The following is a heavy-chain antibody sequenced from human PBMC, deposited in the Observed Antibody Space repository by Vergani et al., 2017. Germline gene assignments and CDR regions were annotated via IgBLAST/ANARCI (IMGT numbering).Heavy chain of an antibody. J-gene: IGHJ3*01. CDR3: ARRAERWETLLRDDFDV. V-gene: IGHV4-61*02. CDR1: GGAVNSGSNF. D-gene: IGHD1-26*01. Sequence: QVQLQESGPGLVKPSQTLSLTCSVSGGAVNSGSNFWTWIRQPAGKGLEWIGRTSTDGSTNYNPSLKSRVTVSVDTSKTQISLRLTSVTAEDTAVYYCARRAERWETLLRDDFDVWGQGTFVTVSP. CDR2: TSTDGST.